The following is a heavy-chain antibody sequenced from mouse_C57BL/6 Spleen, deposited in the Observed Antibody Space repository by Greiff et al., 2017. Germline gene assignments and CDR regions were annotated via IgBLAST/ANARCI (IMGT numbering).Heavy chain of an antibody. CDR3: ARYGIYYGFAY. J-gene: IGHJ3*01. CDR2: IDPSDSET. CDR1: GYTFTSYW. V-gene: IGHV1-52*01. D-gene: IGHD2-1*01. Sequence: VQLQQPGAELVRPGSSVKLSCKASGYTFTSYWMHWVKQRPIQGLEWIGNIDPSDSETHYNQKFKDKATLTVDKSSSTAYMQLSSLTSEDSAVYYCARYGIYYGFAYWGQGTLVTVSA.